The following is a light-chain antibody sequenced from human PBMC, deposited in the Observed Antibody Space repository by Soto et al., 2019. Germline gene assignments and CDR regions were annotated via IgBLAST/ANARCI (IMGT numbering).Light chain of an antibody. Sequence: QSALTQPRSVSGSPGQSVTISCTGTSSDVGGYNYVSWYQQHPGKAPKLMIYDVTKRPSGVPDRFSGSKSGSTASLTISGLQAEDEADYYCCSYAGSYTFLFGGGTQLTAL. CDR3: CSYAGSYTFL. CDR2: DVT. CDR1: SSDVGGYNY. J-gene: IGLJ7*02. V-gene: IGLV2-11*01.